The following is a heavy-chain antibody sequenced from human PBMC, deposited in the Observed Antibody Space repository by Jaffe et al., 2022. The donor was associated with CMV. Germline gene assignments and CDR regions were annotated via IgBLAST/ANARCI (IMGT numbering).Heavy chain of an antibody. CDR1: GFTFSSYG. J-gene: IGHJ5*02. D-gene: IGHD6-6*01. CDR3: ASGRAYSSSPRPPFDP. Sequence: QVQLVESGGGVVQPGRSLRLSCAASGFTFSSYGMHWVRQAPGKGLEWVAVISYDGSNKYYADSVKGRFTISRDNSKNTLYLQMNSLRAEDTAVYYCASGRAYSSSPRPPFDPWGQGTLVTVSS. V-gene: IGHV3-30*03. CDR2: ISYDGSNK.